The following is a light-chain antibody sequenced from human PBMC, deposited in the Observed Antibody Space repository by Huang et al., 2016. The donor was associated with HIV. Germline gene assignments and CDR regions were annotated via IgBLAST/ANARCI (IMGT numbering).Light chain of an antibody. CDR3: QQYYSIPG. V-gene: IGKV4-1*01. J-gene: IGKJ1*01. CDR1: QSVLSPSNSRNH. Sequence: DIVMTQSPDSLAVSLGERATITCISSQSVLSPSNSRNHLAWSQKKPRQPPKLLIYWASTRESGVPDRFRGSGSATDFTLTIGNLQAEDVALYFCQQYYSIPGFGQGTYVEV. CDR2: WAS.